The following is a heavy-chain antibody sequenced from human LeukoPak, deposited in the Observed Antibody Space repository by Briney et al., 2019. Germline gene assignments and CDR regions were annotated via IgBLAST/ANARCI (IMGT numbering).Heavy chain of an antibody. CDR1: GFTFDDYG. CDR2: INWNGGST. V-gene: IGHV3-20*04. Sequence: PEGSLRLSCAASGFTFDDYGMSWVRQAPGKGLEWVSGINWNGGSTGYADSVKGRFTISRDNAKNSLYLQMNSLRAEDTASYYCARGDSRYYYYMDVWGKGTTVTVSS. J-gene: IGHJ6*03. CDR3: ARGDSRYYYYMDV. D-gene: IGHD3-22*01.